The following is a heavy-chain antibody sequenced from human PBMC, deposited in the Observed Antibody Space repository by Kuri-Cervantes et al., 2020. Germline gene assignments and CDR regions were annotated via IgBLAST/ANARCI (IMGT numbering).Heavy chain of an antibody. D-gene: IGHD2-15*01. CDR2: IPYDGSNK. CDR3: ARDQRGVVVAATPIDY. Sequence: GESLKISCAASGFTFSSYAMHWVRQAPGKGLEWVAVIPYDGSNKYYADSVKGRFTISRDNAKNSLYLQMNSPRAEDTAVYYCARDQRGVVVAATPIDYWGQGTLVTVSS. CDR1: GFTFSSYA. J-gene: IGHJ4*02. V-gene: IGHV3-30-3*01.